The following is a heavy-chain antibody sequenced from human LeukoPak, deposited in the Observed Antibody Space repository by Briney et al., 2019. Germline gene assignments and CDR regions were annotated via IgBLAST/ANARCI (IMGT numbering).Heavy chain of an antibody. CDR2: INTYGSST. CDR1: GFTFSNYW. Sequence: GGSLRLSCAASGFTFSNYWMHWVRQAPGKGLVWVSRINTYGSSTNYADSVKGRFTLSRDNAKNTLYLQMNSLRAEDTAVYYCIRSISGSYGQFDYWGQGTLVTVSS. CDR3: IRSISGSYGQFDY. J-gene: IGHJ4*02. D-gene: IGHD3-10*01. V-gene: IGHV3-74*01.